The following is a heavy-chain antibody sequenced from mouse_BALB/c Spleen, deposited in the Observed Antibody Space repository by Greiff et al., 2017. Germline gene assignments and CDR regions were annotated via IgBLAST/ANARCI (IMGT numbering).Heavy chain of an antibody. J-gene: IGHJ3*01. CDR2: IWSGGST. V-gene: IGHV2-2*02. CDR1: GFSLTSYG. Sequence: VKLVESGPGLVQPSQSLSITCTVSGFSLTSYGVHWVRQSPGKGLEWLGVIWSGGSTDYNAAFISRLSISKDNSKSQVFFKMNSLQANDTAIYYCARGTPTATAWFAYWGQGTLVTVSA. D-gene: IGHD1-2*01. CDR3: ARGTPTATAWFAY.